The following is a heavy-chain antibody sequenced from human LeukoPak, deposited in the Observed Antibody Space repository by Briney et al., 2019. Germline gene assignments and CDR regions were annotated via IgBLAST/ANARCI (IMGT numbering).Heavy chain of an antibody. CDR3: ARSAYGDPFDY. D-gene: IGHD4-17*01. CDR1: GFTFSSYA. CDR2: ISSNGGST. V-gene: IGHV3-64*01. J-gene: IGHJ4*02. Sequence: GGSLRLSCAASGFTFSSYAMHWVRQAPGKGLEYVSAISSNGGSTYYANSVKGRFTISRDNSKNTLYLQMGSPRAEDMAVYYCARSAYGDPFDYWGQGTLVTVSS.